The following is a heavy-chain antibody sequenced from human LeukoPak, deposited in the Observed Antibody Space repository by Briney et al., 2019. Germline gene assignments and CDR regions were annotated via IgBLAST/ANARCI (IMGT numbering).Heavy chain of an antibody. Sequence: PGGSLRLSCAASGFTFSSYGMHWVRQAPGKGLEWVAVISYDGSNKYYADSVKGRFTISRDNSKNTLYLQMNSLRAEDTAVYYCANAGYSSSWYEMGGDFDYWGQGTLVTVSS. J-gene: IGHJ4*02. V-gene: IGHV3-30*18. CDR2: ISYDGSNK. D-gene: IGHD6-13*01. CDR1: GFTFSSYG. CDR3: ANAGYSSSWYEMGGDFDY.